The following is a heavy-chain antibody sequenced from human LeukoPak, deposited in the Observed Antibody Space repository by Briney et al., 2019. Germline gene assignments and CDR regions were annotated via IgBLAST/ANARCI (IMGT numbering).Heavy chain of an antibody. CDR3: ARDRYDYVWGSYRDY. V-gene: IGHV3-73*01. Sequence: GGSLRLSCAASGFTFSDSLIHWVRQASGKGLEWVGRIRGKTNTYATSYAASVEGRFTISRDNAKNSLYLQMNSLRAEDTAVYYCARDRYDYVWGSYRDYWGQGTLVTVSS. CDR2: IRGKTNTYAT. CDR1: GFTFSDSL. D-gene: IGHD3-16*02. J-gene: IGHJ4*02.